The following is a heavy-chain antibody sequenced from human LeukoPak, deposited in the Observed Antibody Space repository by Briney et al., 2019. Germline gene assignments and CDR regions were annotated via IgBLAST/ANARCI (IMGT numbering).Heavy chain of an antibody. CDR1: GGTFSSYA. CDR3: ASRAHSSSWSSPLVGEY. V-gene: IGHV1-69*04. CDR2: IIPILGIA. J-gene: IGHJ4*02. D-gene: IGHD6-13*01. Sequence: ASVKVSCKASGGTFSSYAISWVRQAPGQGLEWMGRIIPILGIANYAQKFQGRVTITADKSTSIAYMELSSLRSEDTAVYYCASRAHSSSWSSPLVGEYWGQGTLVTVSS.